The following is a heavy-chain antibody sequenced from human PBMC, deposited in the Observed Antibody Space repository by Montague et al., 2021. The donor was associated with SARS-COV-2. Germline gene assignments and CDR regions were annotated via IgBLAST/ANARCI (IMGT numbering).Heavy chain of an antibody. Sequence: SLRLSCAASGFTFSSYGMHWVRQAPGKGLEWVAAIWYDGSNKYYADSVKGRFTISRDNSKNTLYLQMNSLRAEDTAVYYCAAVAVVGYGMDVWGQGTTVTVSS. D-gene: IGHD6-13*01. J-gene: IGHJ6*02. CDR2: IWYDGSNK. CDR1: GFTFSSYG. V-gene: IGHV3-33*01. CDR3: AAVAVVGYGMDV.